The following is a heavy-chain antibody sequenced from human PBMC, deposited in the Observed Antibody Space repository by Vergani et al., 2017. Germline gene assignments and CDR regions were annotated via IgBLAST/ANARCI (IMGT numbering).Heavy chain of an antibody. D-gene: IGHD3-10*01. CDR2: ISSSSSYT. CDR3: ARRHGDKILDY. V-gene: IGHV3-11*06. J-gene: IGHJ4*02. CDR1: GFTFSDYY. Sequence: QVQLVESGGGLVKPGGSLRLSCAASGFTFSDYYMSRIRQAPGKGLEWVSYISSSSSYTNYADSVKGRFTISRDNAKNSLYLQMNSLRAEDTAVYYCARRHGDKILDYWGQGTLVTVSS.